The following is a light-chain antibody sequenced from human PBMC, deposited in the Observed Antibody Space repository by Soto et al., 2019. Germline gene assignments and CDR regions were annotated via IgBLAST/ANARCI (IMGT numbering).Light chain of an antibody. Sequence: LTQPASVSGSPGQSITISCTGTSSDVGAYNFVSWHQQHPGKAPKLMIYNVYDRPSGISYRFSGSKSGNTASLTISGLQGEDEADYYCSAYTVSRTYVFGTGTKV. CDR1: SSDVGAYNF. CDR3: SAYTVSRTYV. J-gene: IGLJ1*01. CDR2: NVY. V-gene: IGLV2-14*03.